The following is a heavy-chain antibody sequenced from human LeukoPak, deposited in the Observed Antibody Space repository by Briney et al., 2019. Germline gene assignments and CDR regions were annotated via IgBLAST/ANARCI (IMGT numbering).Heavy chain of an antibody. CDR3: ARTGFYGSGSYLFDY. V-gene: IGHV4-39*01. Sequence: SGTLSLTCTVSGGSISSSSYYWGWIRQPPGKGLEWIGSIYYSGSTYYNPSLKSRVTISVDTSKNQFSLKLSSVTAADTAVYYCARTGFYGSGSYLFDYWGQGTLVTVSS. CDR2: IYYSGST. D-gene: IGHD3-10*01. J-gene: IGHJ4*02. CDR1: GGSISSSSYY.